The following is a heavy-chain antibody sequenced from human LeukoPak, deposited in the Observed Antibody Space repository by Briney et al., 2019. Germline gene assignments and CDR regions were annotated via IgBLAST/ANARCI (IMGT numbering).Heavy chain of an antibody. CDR2: ISSSGSTK. J-gene: IGHJ6*03. CDR1: GFTFSSYE. V-gene: IGHV3-48*03. CDR3: AREDPMVRGVYYYYYMDV. Sequence: GGSLRLSCAASGFTFSSYEMNWVRQAPGKGLEWVSYISSSGSTKYCADSVKGRFTISRDNAKNSLYLQMNSLRAEDTAVYYCAREDPMVRGVYYYYYMDVWGKGTTVTISS. D-gene: IGHD3-10*01.